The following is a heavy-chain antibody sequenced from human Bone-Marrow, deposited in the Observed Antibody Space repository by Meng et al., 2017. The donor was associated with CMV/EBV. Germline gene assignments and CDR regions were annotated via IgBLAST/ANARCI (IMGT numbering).Heavy chain of an antibody. Sequence: YTFTSAGIRWVRQATGQGLGWMGWISAYNGNTNYAQKLKGRVTMTTDTSTSTAYMELRSLRSDDTAVYYCARPIGGGSYRPQYNWFDPWGQGTLVTVSS. J-gene: IGHJ5*02. D-gene: IGHD1-26*01. CDR1: YTFTSAG. V-gene: IGHV1-18*01. CDR2: ISAYNGNT. CDR3: ARPIGGGSYRPQYNWFDP.